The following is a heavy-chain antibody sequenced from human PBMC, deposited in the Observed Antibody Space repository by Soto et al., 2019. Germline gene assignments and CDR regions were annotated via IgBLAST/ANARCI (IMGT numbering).Heavy chain of an antibody. CDR1: GFTFSSYW. J-gene: IGHJ6*02. CDR3: ARGHYGMDV. CDR2: INSDGSST. Sequence: PGGSLRLSCAASGFTFSSYWMHWVRQAPGKGLVWVSRINSDGSSTRYADSVKGRFTISRDNAENSVYLQMNSLRAEDTAVYYCARGHYGMDVWGQGTTVTVSS. V-gene: IGHV3-74*01.